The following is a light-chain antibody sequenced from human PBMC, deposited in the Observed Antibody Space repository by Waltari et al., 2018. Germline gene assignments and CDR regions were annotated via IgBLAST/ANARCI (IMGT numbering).Light chain of an antibody. CDR2: QVS. CDR1: QSLLYSDGKTY. Sequence: DVVLTQSPLSLPITPGQPASITFRSSQSLLYSDGKTYLSWFLQKPGQPPRRLIYQVSYRDSGVPDRFSGSGAGTDFTLKISRVEAEDVGVYYCMQDTHFPFTFGPGTKLDIK. V-gene: IGKV2-30*01. J-gene: IGKJ3*01. CDR3: MQDTHFPFT.